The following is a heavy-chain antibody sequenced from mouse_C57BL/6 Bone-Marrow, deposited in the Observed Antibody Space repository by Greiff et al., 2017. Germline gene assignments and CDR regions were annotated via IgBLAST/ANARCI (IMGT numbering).Heavy chain of an antibody. CDR1: GFSLTSYG. CDR3: AKNAIYGDYFDY. J-gene: IGHJ2*01. CDR2: IWRGGST. V-gene: IGHV2-5*01. Sequence: VKLQESGPGLVQPSQSLSITCTVSGFSLTSYGVHWVRQSPGKGLEWLGVIWRGGSTDYNAAFMSRLSITKDNSKSQVFFKMNSLQADDTAIYYCAKNAIYGDYFDYWGQGTTLTVSS. D-gene: IGHD1-1*01.